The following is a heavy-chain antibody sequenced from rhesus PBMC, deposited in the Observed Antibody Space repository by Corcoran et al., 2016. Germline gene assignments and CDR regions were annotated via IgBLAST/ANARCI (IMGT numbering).Heavy chain of an antibody. D-gene: IGHD3-9*01. Sequence: QVQLQESGPGVVKPSETLSPPRAVSGGSISGYYLLSWTRQPPGKGLEWIGYIYVGSGSTSYNPSLKSRVIISIDTSKNQFSLKLSSVTAADTAVYYCARERRGVTLFDYWGQGVLVTVSS. CDR2: IYVGSGST. J-gene: IGHJ4*01. V-gene: IGHV4S7*01. CDR1: GGSISGYYL. CDR3: ARERRGVTLFDY.